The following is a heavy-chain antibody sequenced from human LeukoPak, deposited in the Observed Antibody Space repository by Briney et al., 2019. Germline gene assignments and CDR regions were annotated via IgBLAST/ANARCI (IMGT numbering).Heavy chain of an antibody. J-gene: IGHJ4*02. CDR1: GGSISYY. Sequence: SETLSLTCTVSGGSISYYWSWIRQPAGKGLEWIGRIYTSGSTNYNPSLKSRVTMSVDTSKSQFSLKLSSVTAADTAVYYCAKEFSSSRYLRFDYWGQGTLVTVS. D-gene: IGHD3-22*01. CDR2: IYTSGST. V-gene: IGHV4-4*07. CDR3: AKEFSSSRYLRFDY.